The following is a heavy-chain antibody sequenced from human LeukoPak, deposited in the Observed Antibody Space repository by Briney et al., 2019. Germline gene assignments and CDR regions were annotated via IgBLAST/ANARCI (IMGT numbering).Heavy chain of an antibody. CDR2: IWYDGSNK. CDR1: GFTFSTYG. D-gene: IGHD6-19*01. J-gene: IGHJ3*02. Sequence: HAGGSLRLSCAASGFTFSTYGMHWVRQAPGKGLEWVAVIWYDGSNKYYADSVKGRFTISRDNSKNTLYLQMNSLRAEDTAVYYCARTLIAVAWDAFDIWGQGTMVTVSS. CDR3: ARTLIAVAWDAFDI. V-gene: IGHV3-33*01.